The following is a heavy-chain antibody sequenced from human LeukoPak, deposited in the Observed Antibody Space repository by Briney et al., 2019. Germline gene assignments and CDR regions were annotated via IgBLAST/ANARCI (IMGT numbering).Heavy chain of an antibody. Sequence: GESLKISCKGSGYNFTTYWIGWVRQMSGKGLEWMGIIYPGDSDTGYSPSLQGQVTISADISITTAYLQWNSLKASDTAMYYCARPKTGSSDGGYFDYWGQGTQVTVSS. CDR1: GYNFTTYW. V-gene: IGHV5-51*01. D-gene: IGHD6-25*01. J-gene: IGHJ4*02. CDR2: IYPGDSDT. CDR3: ARPKTGSSDGGYFDY.